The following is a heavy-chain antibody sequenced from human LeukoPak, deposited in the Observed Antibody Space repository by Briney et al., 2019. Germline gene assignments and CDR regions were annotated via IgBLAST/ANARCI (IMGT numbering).Heavy chain of an antibody. CDR2: VSYDGTNK. CDR1: GFTFTNYA. CDR3: ARGFVLGAAKNYFDY. Sequence: PGGSLRLSCAASGFTFTNYALHWVRQSPCKRLDWLAVVSYDGTNKYYADSVKGRFTISRDNSKNTLSLQMNSLRAEDTALYYCARGFVLGAAKNYFDYWGQGALVTVSS. V-gene: IGHV3-30-3*01. J-gene: IGHJ4*02. D-gene: IGHD2-21*02.